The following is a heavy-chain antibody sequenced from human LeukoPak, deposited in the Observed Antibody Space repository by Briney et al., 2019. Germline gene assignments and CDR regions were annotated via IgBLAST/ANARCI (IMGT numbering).Heavy chain of an antibody. Sequence: GGSLRLSCTDSGFTFSMYWMSWVRQAPGKGLEWLASIKPDGSAAIYVDSMKGRFTISRDNAKNSLYLQMNSLTVEDTAVYYCATHSDWRFDFWGQGTLVTASS. CDR3: ATHSDWRFDF. CDR1: GFTFSMYW. J-gene: IGHJ4*02. D-gene: IGHD6-19*01. CDR2: IKPDGSAA. V-gene: IGHV3-7*01.